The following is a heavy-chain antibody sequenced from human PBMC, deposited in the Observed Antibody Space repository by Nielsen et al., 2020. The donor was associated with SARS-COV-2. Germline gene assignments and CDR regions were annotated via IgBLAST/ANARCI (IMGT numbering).Heavy chain of an antibody. J-gene: IGHJ4*02. CDR3: ARVGNYVWGSYRQGYFDY. V-gene: IGHV1-69*05. D-gene: IGHD3-16*02. CDR2: IIPIFGTA. Sequence: SVKVSCKASGGTFSSYAISWVRQAPGQGLEWMGGIIPIFGTANYAQKLQGRVTMTTDTSTSTAYMELRSLRSDDTAVYYCARVGNYVWGSYRQGYFDYWGQGTLVTVSS. CDR1: GGTFSSYA.